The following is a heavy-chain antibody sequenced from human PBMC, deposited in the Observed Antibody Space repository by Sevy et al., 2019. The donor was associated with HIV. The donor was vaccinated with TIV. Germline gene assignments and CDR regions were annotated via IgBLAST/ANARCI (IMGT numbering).Heavy chain of an antibody. Sequence: ASVKVSCKASGYTFTSYGISWVRQAPGQGLEWMGWISAYNGNTNYAQKLQGRVTMTTDTSTSTAYMELRSLRSDDTAVYYCARDSDDYGDYSTQNYFDYWGQGTLVTVSS. J-gene: IGHJ4*02. CDR3: ARDSDDYGDYSTQNYFDY. D-gene: IGHD4-17*01. V-gene: IGHV1-18*01. CDR2: ISAYNGNT. CDR1: GYTFTSYG.